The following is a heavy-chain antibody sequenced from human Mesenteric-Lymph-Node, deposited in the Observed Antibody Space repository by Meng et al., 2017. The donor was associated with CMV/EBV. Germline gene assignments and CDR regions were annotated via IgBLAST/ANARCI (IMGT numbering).Heavy chain of an antibody. CDR3: ARHFRYCSSTSCYTGIYDAFDI. Sequence: GSLRLSCTVSGGSISSSSYYWGWIRQPPGKGREWIGSIYDSGSTYYNPSLKSRVTISVDTSKNQFSLKLSSVTAADTAVYYCARHFRYCSSTSCYTGIYDAFDIWGQGTMVTVSS. V-gene: IGHV4-39*01. D-gene: IGHD2-2*02. J-gene: IGHJ3*02. CDR1: GGSISSSSYY. CDR2: IYDSGST.